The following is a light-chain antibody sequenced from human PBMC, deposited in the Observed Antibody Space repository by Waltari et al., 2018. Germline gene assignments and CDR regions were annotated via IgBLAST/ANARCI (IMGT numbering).Light chain of an antibody. Sequence: SYELTQPPSVSVSPGQTASITCSGDKLGDKYACWYQQKPGQSPVLVIYQESKRPSGIPERFSGSNSGNTATLTISGTQAMDEADYYCQAWDSSTGEVFGGGTKLTVL. V-gene: IGLV3-1*01. CDR1: KLGDKY. J-gene: IGLJ2*01. CDR2: QES. CDR3: QAWDSSTGEV.